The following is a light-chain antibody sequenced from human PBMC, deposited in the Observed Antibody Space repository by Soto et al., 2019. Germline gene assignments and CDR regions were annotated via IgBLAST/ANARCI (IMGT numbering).Light chain of an antibody. V-gene: IGLV1-44*01. CDR2: SNN. CDR3: ASWDDSLNTVV. Sequence: QSVLIQPPSASGTPGQRVTISCSGGNSNIGSTTVNWYQQVPGTAPKVLIYSNNQRPSGVPDRFSGSKSGTSVSLAISGLQSEDEADYYCASWDDSLNTVVFGGGTKLTVL. J-gene: IGLJ2*01. CDR1: NSNIGSTT.